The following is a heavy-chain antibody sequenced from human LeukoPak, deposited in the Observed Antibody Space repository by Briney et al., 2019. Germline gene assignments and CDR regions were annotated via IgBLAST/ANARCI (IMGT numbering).Heavy chain of an antibody. CDR1: GFTFSTYA. V-gene: IGHV3-30*04. CDR3: ANELRDRNYDFEY. J-gene: IGHJ4*02. D-gene: IGHD4-11*01. Sequence: GGSLRLSCAASGFTFSTYAMHWVRQAPGEGLEWVAFISYDGSEKYYPDYVKGRFTISRDNSKNTLYLKINSLISEDTAVYYCANELRDRNYDFEYWGQGTPVTVSS. CDR2: ISYDGSEK.